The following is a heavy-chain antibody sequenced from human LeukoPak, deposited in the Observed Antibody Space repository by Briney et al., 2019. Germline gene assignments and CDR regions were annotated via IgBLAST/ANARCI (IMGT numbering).Heavy chain of an antibody. CDR2: ISYDGSNK. V-gene: IGHV3-30-3*01. D-gene: IGHD2-15*01. CDR1: GFTFSSYA. Sequence: QPGGSLRLSCAASGFTFSSYAMHWVRQAPGKGLEWVAVISYDGSNKYYADSVKGRFTISRDNSKNTLYLQMNSLRAEDTAVYYCARDKSSGYCSGGSCYSKSLSLDYWGQGTLVTVSS. CDR3: ARDKSSGYCSGGSCYSKSLSLDY. J-gene: IGHJ4*02.